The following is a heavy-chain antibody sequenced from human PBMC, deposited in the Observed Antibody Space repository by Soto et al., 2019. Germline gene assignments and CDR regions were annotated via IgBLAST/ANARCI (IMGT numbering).Heavy chain of an antibody. Sequence: ASVKVSCKAFGYTFTSYGISWLRQAPGQGLEWMGWISPYNDDTNYAQKLQGRVTMTTDTSTSTAYMELRSLRSDDTAVYYCARDWKEKVGATFYYWGQGTLVTVSS. CDR1: GYTFTSYG. CDR2: ISPYNDDT. V-gene: IGHV1-18*04. J-gene: IGHJ4*02. CDR3: ARDWKEKVGATFYY. D-gene: IGHD1-26*01.